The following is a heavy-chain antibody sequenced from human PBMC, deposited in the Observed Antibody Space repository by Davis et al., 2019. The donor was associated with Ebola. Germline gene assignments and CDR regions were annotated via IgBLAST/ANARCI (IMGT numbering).Heavy chain of an antibody. CDR2: ISNSGTTT. Sequence: GESLKISCAGSGFTFSDYYMSWIRQTTGKGLEWVSYISNSGTTTYYADSVKDRFIISRDNAKNSLYLQINGLTADDTAVYFCARELGGSSFDYWGQGALVTVSS. D-gene: IGHD1-26*01. CDR3: ARELGGSSFDY. V-gene: IGHV3-11*01. CDR1: GFTFSDYY. J-gene: IGHJ4*02.